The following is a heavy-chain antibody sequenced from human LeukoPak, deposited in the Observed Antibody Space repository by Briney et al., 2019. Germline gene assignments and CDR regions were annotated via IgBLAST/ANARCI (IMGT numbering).Heavy chain of an antibody. CDR1: GGSIGRSSYY. J-gene: IGHJ4*02. V-gene: IGHV4-39*07. Sequence: SETLSLTCTVSGGSIGRSSYYWGWIRQPPGKGLEWIGSIYYSGSTYYNPSLKSRVTISVDTSKNQFSLKLSSVTAADTAVYYCARWGYDFWSGYFPPLDYWGQGTLVTVSS. D-gene: IGHD3-3*01. CDR2: IYYSGST. CDR3: ARWGYDFWSGYFPPLDY.